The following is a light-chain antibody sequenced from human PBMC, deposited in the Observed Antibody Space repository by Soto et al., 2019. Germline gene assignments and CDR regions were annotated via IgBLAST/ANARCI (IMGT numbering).Light chain of an antibody. J-gene: IGLJ2*01. CDR3: QTWGTGIHVV. V-gene: IGLV4-69*01. CDR1: SGHSSYA. Sequence: QPVLTQSPSASASLGASVKLTFTLSSGHSSYAIAWHQQQPEKGPRYLMKLNSDGSHSKGDGIPDRFSGSSSGAERYLTISSLQSEDEADDYCQTWGTGIHVVFGGGTKLTVL. CDR2: LNSDGSH.